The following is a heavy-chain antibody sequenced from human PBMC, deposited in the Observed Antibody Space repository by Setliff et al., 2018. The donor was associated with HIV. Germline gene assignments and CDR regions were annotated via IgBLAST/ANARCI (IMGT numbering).Heavy chain of an antibody. D-gene: IGHD3-22*01. CDR1: GYTFSSYD. V-gene: IGHV1-18*01. J-gene: IGHJ4*02. CDR2: ISANNGNT. CDR3: ARVEYYYDSSGYYYDY. Sequence: ASVKVSCKASGYTFSSYDINWVRQAPGQGLEWMGWISANNGNTNYAQKFQGRVTMTTDTTTSTAYMELSSLRSEDTAVYYCARVEYYYDSSGYYYDYWGQGTLVTVSS.